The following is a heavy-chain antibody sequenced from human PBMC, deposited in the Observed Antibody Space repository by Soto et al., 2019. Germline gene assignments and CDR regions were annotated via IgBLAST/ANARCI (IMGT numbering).Heavy chain of an antibody. V-gene: IGHV4-30-2*01. CDR3: ARVPAP. D-gene: IGHD2-2*01. CDR2: IYHSGST. Sequence: SSGTPSLTCAFSGCSIISGGYSWSWIRQPPGKGLEWIGYIYHSGSTYYNPSLKSRVTISVDRSKNQFSLRLSSVTAADTAVYYCARVPAPWGQGTLVTVSS. CDR1: GCSIISGGYS. J-gene: IGHJ5*02.